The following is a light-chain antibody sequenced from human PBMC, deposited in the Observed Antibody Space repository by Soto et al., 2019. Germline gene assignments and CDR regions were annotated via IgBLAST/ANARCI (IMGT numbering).Light chain of an antibody. CDR3: SSYTSISTYV. V-gene: IGLV2-14*01. J-gene: IGLJ1*01. CDR2: DVR. CDR1: SSDVGGYNF. Sequence: VLTQPASVSGSPGQSITISCTGTSSDVGGYNFVSWYQQHPGKAPKLMIYDVRNRPSGVSNRFSGSKSVNTASLTISGLQAEDEADYYCSSYTSISTYVFGTGTKVTVL.